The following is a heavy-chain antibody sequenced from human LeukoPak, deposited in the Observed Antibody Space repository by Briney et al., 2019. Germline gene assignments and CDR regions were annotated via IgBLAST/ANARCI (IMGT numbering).Heavy chain of an antibody. Sequence: PGGSLRLSCVASGLPIGDFAMHWVRQAAGQGLEWVSLIRGDGVSTFFTDSVKGRFSISRDNSKNSLFLEMSSLRTEDTAMYYCARESGKFDYWGQGTLVAVSS. CDR1: GLPIGDFA. J-gene: IGHJ4*02. CDR2: IRGDGVST. CDR3: ARESGKFDY. V-gene: IGHV3-43*02.